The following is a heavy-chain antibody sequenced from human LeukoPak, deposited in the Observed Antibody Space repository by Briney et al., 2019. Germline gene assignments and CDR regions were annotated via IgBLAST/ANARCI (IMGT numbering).Heavy chain of an antibody. CDR1: GFTFSNAW. Sequence: GGSLRLSCAASGFTFSNAWMSWVRQAPGKGLEWVGRIKSKTDGGTTDYAAPVKGRFTISRDDSKNTLYLQMNSLKTEDTAVYYCTGDYYDSSGYYASSRGGDQIDYWGQGTLVTVSS. J-gene: IGHJ4*02. V-gene: IGHV3-15*01. CDR3: TGDYYDSSGYYASSRGGDQIDY. D-gene: IGHD3-22*01. CDR2: IKSKTDGGTT.